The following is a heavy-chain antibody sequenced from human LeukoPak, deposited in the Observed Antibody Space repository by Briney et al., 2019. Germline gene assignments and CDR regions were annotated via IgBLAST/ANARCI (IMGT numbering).Heavy chain of an antibody. CDR3: TTCAPNRYWFAP. CDR2: IDYSGYT. CDR1: EGSISHDY. V-gene: IGHV4-59*08. J-gene: IGHJ5*02. D-gene: IGHD2-2*01. Sequence: SETLSLTCNISEGSISHDYWVWVRQPPGKGLEWIAYIDYSGYTDYNPSVKSRVTMSIDTSKGQFALHLRSVSAADTAIYYCTTCAPNRYWFAPWGQGIQVTVSS.